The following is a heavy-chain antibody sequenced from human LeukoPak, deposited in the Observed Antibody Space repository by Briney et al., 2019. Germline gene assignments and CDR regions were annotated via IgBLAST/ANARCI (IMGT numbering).Heavy chain of an antibody. D-gene: IGHD6-13*01. V-gene: IGHV4-30-2*02. CDR2: IYHSGST. CDR1: GGSISSGGYY. CDR3: ARFSSSWYEDDAFDI. J-gene: IGHJ3*02. Sequence: PSETLSLTCTVSGGSISSGGYYWSWIRQPPGKGLEWIGYIYHSGSTYYNPSLKSRVTISVDTSKNQFSLKLSSVTAADTAVYYCARFSSSWYEDDAFDIWGQGTMVTVSS.